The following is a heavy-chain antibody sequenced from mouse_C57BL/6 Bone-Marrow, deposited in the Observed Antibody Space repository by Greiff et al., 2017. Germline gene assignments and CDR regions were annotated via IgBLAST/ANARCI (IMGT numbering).Heavy chain of an antibody. CDR2: INPSSGYT. V-gene: IGHV1-4*01. CDR3: ARSYLRTWLAY. J-gene: IGHJ3*01. Sequence: QVQLQQSGAELARPGASVKMSCKASGYTFTSYTMNWVKQRPGQGLEWIGYINPSSGYTKYNQKFKDKATLTADKSSSTAYMQLSSLTSEDSAVYYCARSYLRTWLAYWGQGTLVTVSA. CDR1: GYTFTSYT. D-gene: IGHD6-5*01.